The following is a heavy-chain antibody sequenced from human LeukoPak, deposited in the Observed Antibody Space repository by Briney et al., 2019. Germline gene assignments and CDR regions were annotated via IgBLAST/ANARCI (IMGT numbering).Heavy chain of an antibody. CDR3: ARVPAYYGDYARSFDY. Sequence: ASVKVSCKASGYTFTSYGISWVRQAPGQGLEWMGWISAYNGNTNYAQKLQGRVTMTTDTSTSTVYMELSSLRSEDTAVYYCARVPAYYGDYARSFDYWGQGTLVTVSS. CDR2: ISAYNGNT. D-gene: IGHD4-17*01. CDR1: GYTFTSYG. V-gene: IGHV1-18*01. J-gene: IGHJ4*02.